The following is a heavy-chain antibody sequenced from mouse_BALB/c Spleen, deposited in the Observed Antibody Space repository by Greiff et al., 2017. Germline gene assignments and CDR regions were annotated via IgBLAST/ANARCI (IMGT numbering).Heavy chain of an antibody. CDR2: INPYNDGT. J-gene: IGHJ3*01. CDR3: ARWGITTPFAY. CDR1: GYTFTSYV. V-gene: IGHV1-14*01. Sequence: VQLQQSGPELVKPGASVKMSCKASGYTFTSYVMHWVKQKPGQGLEWIGYINPYNDGTKYNEKFKGKATLTSDKSSSTAYMELSSLTSEDSAVYYCARWGITTPFAYWGQGTLVTVSA. D-gene: IGHD2-4*01.